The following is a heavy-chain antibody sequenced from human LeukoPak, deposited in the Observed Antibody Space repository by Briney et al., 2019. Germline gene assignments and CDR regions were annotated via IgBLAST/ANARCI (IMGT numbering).Heavy chain of an antibody. Sequence: GGSLRLSCAASGFTFIDYTINWVRQAPGKELEWVSVIYSGGSTYYADSVKGRFTISRDNSKNTLYLQINSLRAEDTAVYYCARGGSSGWYNYWGQGTLVTVSS. CDR2: IYSGGST. CDR1: GFTFIDYT. V-gene: IGHV3-66*01. CDR3: ARGGSSGWYNY. D-gene: IGHD6-19*01. J-gene: IGHJ4*02.